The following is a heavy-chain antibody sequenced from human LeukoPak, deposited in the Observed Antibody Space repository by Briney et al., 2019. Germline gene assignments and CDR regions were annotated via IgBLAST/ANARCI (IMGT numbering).Heavy chain of an antibody. CDR2: ISGSGGST. CDR1: GFTFSSYA. CDR3: ANSGVFWSGYYIGFDY. D-gene: IGHD3-3*01. Sequence: SGGSLRLSCAASGFTFSSYAMSWVRQAPGKGLEWVSAISGSGGSTYYADSVKGRFTISRDNSKNTLYLQMNSLRAEDTAVYYCANSGVFWSGYYIGFDYWGQGTLVTVSS. J-gene: IGHJ4*02. V-gene: IGHV3-23*01.